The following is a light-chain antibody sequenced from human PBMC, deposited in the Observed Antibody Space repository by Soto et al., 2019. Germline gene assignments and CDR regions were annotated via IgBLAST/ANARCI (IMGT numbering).Light chain of an antibody. CDR2: DAS. CDR1: QSISTW. J-gene: IGKJ1*01. V-gene: IGKV1-5*01. Sequence: DIQMTQSPSTLSASVGDRVTITCRASQSISTWLAWYQQTPGKAPKLLIYDASTLESGVPSTFSGSGSGTEFTLTIISLQPDDFATDDCKQYNSDPWTFGQGTKVDIK. CDR3: KQYNSDPWT.